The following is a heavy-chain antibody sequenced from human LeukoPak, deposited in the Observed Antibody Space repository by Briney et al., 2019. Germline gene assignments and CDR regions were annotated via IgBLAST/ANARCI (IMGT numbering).Heavy chain of an antibody. CDR2: LRNDGTNK. Sequence: GGSLRLSCAASGFSVSSYGMHWVRQAPGKGLEWVAFLRNDGTNKYYADSVKGRFTISRDNSKNTLYMQINSLRAEETAMYYCARVDYYDGSRYYEYFQHWGQGTLVTVSS. CDR1: GFSVSSYG. CDR3: ARVDYYDGSRYYEYFQH. V-gene: IGHV3-30*02. D-gene: IGHD3-22*01. J-gene: IGHJ1*01.